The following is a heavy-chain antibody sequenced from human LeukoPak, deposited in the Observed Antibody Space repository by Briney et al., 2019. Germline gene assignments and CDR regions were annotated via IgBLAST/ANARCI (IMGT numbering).Heavy chain of an antibody. V-gene: IGHV3-23*01. CDR2: ISTDAGET. Sequence: QSGGSLRLSCAASGFTFSNSGMSWVRQAPGKGLEWVSAISTDAGETHYADSVKGRFTVSRDSSKNTLYLQMNSLRTEDTAVYYCAKGGWGSGWSSDRHAFDIRGQGTMVTVS. J-gene: IGHJ3*02. D-gene: IGHD6-19*01. CDR3: AKGGWGSGWSSDRHAFDI. CDR1: GFTFSNSG.